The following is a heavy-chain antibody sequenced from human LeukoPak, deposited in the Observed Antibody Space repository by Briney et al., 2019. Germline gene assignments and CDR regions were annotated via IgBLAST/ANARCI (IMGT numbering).Heavy chain of an antibody. V-gene: IGHV3-30*18. CDR2: ISYDGSNK. CDR3: AKPYYYDSSGYLGFDY. D-gene: IGHD3-22*01. J-gene: IGHJ4*02. Sequence: GGSLRLSCAASGFTFSSYGMHWVRQAPGKGLEWVAVISYDGSNKYYADSVKGRFTISRDNSKDTLYLQMNSLRAEDTAVYYCAKPYYYDSSGYLGFDYWGQGTLVTVSS. CDR1: GFTFSSYG.